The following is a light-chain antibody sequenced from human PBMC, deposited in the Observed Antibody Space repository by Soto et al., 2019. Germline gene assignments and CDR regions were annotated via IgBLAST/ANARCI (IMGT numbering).Light chain of an antibody. Sequence: EIVLTQSPGTLSLSPGERAILSCRASQSVSSDSLAWYRQKPGQAPRLLVYDASSRATGIPDRFSGSGSGTDFTLTISSLEPEDFAIYYCQQYDSAPRTFGQGTKVEIK. CDR3: QQYDSAPRT. CDR2: DAS. CDR1: QSVSSDS. J-gene: IGKJ1*01. V-gene: IGKV3-20*01.